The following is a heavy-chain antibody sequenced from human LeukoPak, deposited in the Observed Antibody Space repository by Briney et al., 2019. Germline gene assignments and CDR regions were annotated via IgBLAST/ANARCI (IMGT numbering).Heavy chain of an antibody. J-gene: IGHJ4*02. V-gene: IGHV4-39*01. CDR1: GGSISSSSYY. Sequence: SETLSLTCTVSGGSISSSSYYWGWIRQPPGKGLEWIGSIYYSGSTYYNPSLKSRVTISVDTSKNQFSLKLSSVTAADTAVYYCARQGHSYYDTSGYQDYWGQGTLVTVSS. CDR3: ARQGHSYYDTSGYQDY. CDR2: IYYSGST. D-gene: IGHD3-22*01.